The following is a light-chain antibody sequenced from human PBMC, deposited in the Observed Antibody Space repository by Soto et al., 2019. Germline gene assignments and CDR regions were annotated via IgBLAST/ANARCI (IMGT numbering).Light chain of an antibody. CDR2: EIN. J-gene: IGLJ1*01. CDR3: NSYVGSNNYV. Sequence: QSALTQPPSASGSPGQSVPISCTGTSGDITDNKYVSWFQQHPGKAPKLLIYEINKRPSGVPHRFSGSKSGNTASLTVSGLQADDEADYYCNSYVGSNNYVFGTGTKVTVL. V-gene: IGLV2-8*01. CDR1: SGDITDNKY.